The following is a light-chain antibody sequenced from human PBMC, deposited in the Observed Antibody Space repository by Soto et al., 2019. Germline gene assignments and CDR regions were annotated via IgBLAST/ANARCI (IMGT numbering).Light chain of an antibody. V-gene: IGKV3-15*01. CDR3: QQYNNWPRT. CDR2: GAS. Sequence: EIVMTQSPATLSVSPGERATLSCRASQSVSSSLAWYQQKPGQAPRLLIYGASTRATGIPARFSGSGSGTDFTLTISSLQSEDFPVYYCQQYNNWPRTFGQGTKVQIK. CDR1: QSVSSS. J-gene: IGKJ1*01.